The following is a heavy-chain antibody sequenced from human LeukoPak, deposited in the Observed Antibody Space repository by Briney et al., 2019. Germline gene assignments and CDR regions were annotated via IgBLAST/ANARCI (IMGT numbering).Heavy chain of an antibody. J-gene: IGHJ4*02. CDR3: ATVVLGLVDY. CDR2: IYYSGST. V-gene: IGHV4-39*07. D-gene: IGHD2-8*02. Sequence: SGTLSLTCAVSGGSGGSISSSSYYWGWIRQPPGKGLEWIGSIYYSGSTYYNPSLKSRVTISVDTSKNQFSLKLSSVTAADTAVYYCATVVLGLVDYWGQGTLVTVSS. CDR1: GGSGGSISSSSYY.